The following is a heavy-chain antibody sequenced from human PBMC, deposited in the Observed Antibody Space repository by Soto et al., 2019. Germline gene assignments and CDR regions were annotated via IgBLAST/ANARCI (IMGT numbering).Heavy chain of an antibody. J-gene: IGHJ6*02. Sequence: SVKVSCKASGGTCSSYAISWVRQAAGHGLEWMGGIIPIFGTANYAQKFQGRVTITADESTSTAYMKLSSLRSEDTAVYYCAREGSKGTGYSNPRGYYYYVMDVWSQGTTVTVSS. CDR1: GGTCSSYA. V-gene: IGHV1-69*13. CDR3: AREGSKGTGYSNPRGYYYYVMDV. CDR2: IIPIFGTA. D-gene: IGHD4-4*01.